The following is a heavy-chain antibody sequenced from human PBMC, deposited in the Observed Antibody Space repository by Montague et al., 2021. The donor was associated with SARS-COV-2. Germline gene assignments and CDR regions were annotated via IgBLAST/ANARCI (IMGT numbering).Heavy chain of an antibody. D-gene: IGHD4-17*01. J-gene: IGHJ4*02. V-gene: IGHV4-34*01. CDR2: FYHGGST. CDR1: GGSFTDFY. CDR3: ARAAMSTVTKTDY. Sequence: SETLSLTCAVYGGSFTDFYWTWIRQPPGKGLEWIGSFYHGGSTYYNPSLKSRVTISGDTSKNQFSLKLSSVTAADTAVYYCARAAMSTVTKTDYWGQGTLVTVSS.